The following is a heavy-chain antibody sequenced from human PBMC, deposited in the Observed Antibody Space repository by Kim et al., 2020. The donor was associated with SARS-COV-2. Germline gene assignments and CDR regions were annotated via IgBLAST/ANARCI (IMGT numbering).Heavy chain of an antibody. D-gene: IGHD4-4*01. Sequence: SETLSLTCTVSGGSISSYYWSWIRQPAGKGLEWIGRIYTSGSTNYNPSLKSRVTMSVDTSKNQFSLKLSSVTAADTAVYYCARVAYDYSKSNWFDPWGQGTLVTVSS. CDR2: IYTSGST. CDR3: ARVAYDYSKSNWFDP. CDR1: GGSISSYY. J-gene: IGHJ5*02. V-gene: IGHV4-4*07.